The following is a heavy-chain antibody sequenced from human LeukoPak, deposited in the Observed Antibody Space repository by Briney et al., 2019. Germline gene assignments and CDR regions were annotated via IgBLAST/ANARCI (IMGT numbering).Heavy chain of an antibody. V-gene: IGHV4-4*02. D-gene: IGHD1-26*01. J-gene: IGHJ1*01. CDR1: GGSISSGYW. Sequence: SETLSLTCAVSGGSISSGYWWAWVRQPPGKGLEWIGEISHSGSTNYNTSLKSRVTISVDKSKNQFSLNLNSVTAADTAVYYCARALSGTYGLFQHWGQGTLVTVSS. CDR2: ISHSGST. CDR3: ARALSGTYGLFQH.